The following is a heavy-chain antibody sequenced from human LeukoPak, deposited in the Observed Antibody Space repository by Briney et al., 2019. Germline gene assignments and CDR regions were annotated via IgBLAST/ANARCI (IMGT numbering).Heavy chain of an antibody. Sequence: PSETLSLTCAVFGYSISSGYYWGWIRQPPGKGLEWIGSIYHSGSTYYSPSLKSRVTISVDTSKNQFSLKLSSVTAADTAVYYCVGGYSYGNHAFDTWGQGTMVTVSS. V-gene: IGHV4-38-2*01. CDR1: GYSISSGYY. CDR2: IYHSGST. D-gene: IGHD5-18*01. CDR3: VGGYSYGNHAFDT. J-gene: IGHJ3*02.